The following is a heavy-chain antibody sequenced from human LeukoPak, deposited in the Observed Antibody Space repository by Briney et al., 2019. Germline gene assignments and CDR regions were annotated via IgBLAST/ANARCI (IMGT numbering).Heavy chain of an antibody. J-gene: IGHJ4*02. Sequence: GGSLRLSCVASGFTFSSFAMSWVRQVPGKGLEWVSAISGSDPGTYYAESVRGRFTISRDNSKNTLYLQMNSLRAEDTAVYYCAKCTLGSCSGTICYYFDYWGQGTQVTVSS. CDR2: ISGSDPGT. CDR3: AKCTLGSCSGTICYYFDY. D-gene: IGHD2-15*01. CDR1: GFTFSSFA. V-gene: IGHV3-23*01.